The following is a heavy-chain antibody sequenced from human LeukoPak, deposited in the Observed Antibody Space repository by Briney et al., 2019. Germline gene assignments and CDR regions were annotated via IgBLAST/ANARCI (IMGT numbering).Heavy chain of an antibody. D-gene: IGHD3-10*01. Sequence: GGSLRLSCAASGFTFSSYWMHWVRQAPGKGLVWVSRINSDGSSTSYADSVKGRFTISRDNSQNTLYLQMNSLRAEDTAVYYCARDRGVSYFDYWGQGTQVTVSS. CDR1: GFTFSSYW. V-gene: IGHV3-74*01. CDR3: ARDRGVSYFDY. CDR2: INSDGSST. J-gene: IGHJ4*02.